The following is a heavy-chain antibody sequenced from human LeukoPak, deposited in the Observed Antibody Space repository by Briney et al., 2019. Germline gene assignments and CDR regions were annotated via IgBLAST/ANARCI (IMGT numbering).Heavy chain of an antibody. J-gene: IGHJ6*03. Sequence: SETLSLTCAVYGGSFSGYYWSWIRQPPGKGLEWIGEINHSGSTNYNPSLKSRVTISVDTPKNQFSLKLSSVTAADTAVYYCARERGGYSYGLIYYYYYMDVWGKGTTVTVSS. CDR1: GGSFSGYY. CDR2: INHSGST. CDR3: ARERGGYSYGLIYYYYYMDV. V-gene: IGHV4-34*01. D-gene: IGHD5-18*01.